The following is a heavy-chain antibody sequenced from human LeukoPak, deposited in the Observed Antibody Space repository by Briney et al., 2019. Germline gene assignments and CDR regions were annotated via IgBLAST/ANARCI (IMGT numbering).Heavy chain of an antibody. V-gene: IGHV4-61*08. CDR3: ARVFWSGNNYYYYGMDV. J-gene: IGHJ6*02. Sequence: SETLSLTCTVSGGSISSGDYYWSWIRQPPGKGLEWIGYIYYSGSTNYNPSLKSRVTISVDTSKNQFSLKLSSVTAADTAVYYCARVFWSGNNYYYYGMDVWGQGTTVTVSS. CDR1: GGSISSGDYY. D-gene: IGHD3-3*01. CDR2: IYYSGST.